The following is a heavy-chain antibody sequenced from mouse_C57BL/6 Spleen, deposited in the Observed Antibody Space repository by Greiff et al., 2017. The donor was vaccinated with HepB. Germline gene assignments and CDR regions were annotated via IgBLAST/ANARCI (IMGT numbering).Heavy chain of an antibody. CDR1: GYTFTDYY. D-gene: IGHD2-12*01. CDR3: ARLRRTGYYFDY. V-gene: IGHV1-26*01. J-gene: IGHJ2*01. Sequence: EVQLQQSGPELVKPGASVKISCKASGYTFTDYYMNWVKQSHGKSLEWIGDINPNNGGTSYNQKFKGKATLTVDKSYSTAYMELRSLTAEDAAVYYCARLRRTGYYFDYWGQGSTLTVSS. CDR2: INPNNGGT.